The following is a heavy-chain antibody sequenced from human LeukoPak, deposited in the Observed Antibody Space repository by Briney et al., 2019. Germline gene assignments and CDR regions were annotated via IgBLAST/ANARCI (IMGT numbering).Heavy chain of an antibody. Sequence: GGSLRLSCAASGFTLSSYDMNWVRQAPGKGLEWVSYISSSGSTIYYADPVKGRFTISRDNANHSLYLQMNSLSAEDTAVYYCAKDYGEYSGYQAPNYYYYYGMDVWGQGTTVTVSS. V-gene: IGHV3-48*03. CDR2: ISSSGSTI. D-gene: IGHD5-12*01. CDR3: AKDYGEYSGYQAPNYYYYYGMDV. J-gene: IGHJ6*02. CDR1: GFTLSSYD.